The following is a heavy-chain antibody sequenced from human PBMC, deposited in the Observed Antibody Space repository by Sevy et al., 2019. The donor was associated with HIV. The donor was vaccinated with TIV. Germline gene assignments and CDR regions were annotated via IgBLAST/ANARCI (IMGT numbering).Heavy chain of an antibody. CDR3: ARDMVRGGDAFDI. CDR1: GYSISSGYY. J-gene: IGHJ3*02. D-gene: IGHD3-10*01. V-gene: IGHV4-38-2*02. CDR2: IYHSGTT. Sequence: SETLSLTCAVSGYSISSGYYWGWIRQPPGKGLEWIGSIYHSGTTYYNPSLKSRVTISVDTSKNQFSLKLSSVTAADMAVYYCARDMVRGGDAFDIWGQGTMVTVSS.